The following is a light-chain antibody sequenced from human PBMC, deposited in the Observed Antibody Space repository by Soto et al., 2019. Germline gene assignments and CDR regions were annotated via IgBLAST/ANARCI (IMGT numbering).Light chain of an antibody. Sequence: SYELTQPPSVSVAPGQTASIACGGDNIGSKSVHWYQQKPGQAPVLVVFDDTDRPSGIPERFSGSNSGNTATLTISRVEVGDEDDYYCQVWDNGSDHYVFGVGTKVT. V-gene: IGLV3-21*02. J-gene: IGLJ1*01. CDR1: NIGSKS. CDR2: DDT. CDR3: QVWDNGSDHYV.